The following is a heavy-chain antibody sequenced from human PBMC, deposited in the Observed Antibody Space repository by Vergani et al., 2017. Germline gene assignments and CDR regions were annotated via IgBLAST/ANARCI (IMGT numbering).Heavy chain of an antibody. D-gene: IGHD3-22*01. CDR1: GYTFTSYY. CDR3: ASAPLYYYDSSGYD. J-gene: IGHJ4*02. CDR2: ITPSGGRT. V-gene: IGHV1-46*01. Sequence: QVQLVQSGAEVKKPGASVKVSCKASGYTFTSYYMHWVRQAPGQGLEWMRIITPSGGRTSYAQKFQGRVTMTSDTSTSTVYMELSSLRSEDTAMYNCASAPLYYYDSSGYDWGQGTLVTVSS.